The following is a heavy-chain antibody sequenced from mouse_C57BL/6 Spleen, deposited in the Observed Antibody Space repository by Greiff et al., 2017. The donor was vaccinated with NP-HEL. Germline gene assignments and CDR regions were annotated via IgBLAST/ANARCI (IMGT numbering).Heavy chain of an antibody. J-gene: IGHJ1*03. V-gene: IGHV3-6*01. CDR2: ISYDGSN. Sequence: EVQLQESGPGLVKPSQSLSLTCSVTGYSITSGYYWNWIRQFPGNKLEWMGYISYDGSNNYNPSLKNRISITRDTSKNQFFLKLNSVTTEDTATYYCARGFDGYYGYFDVWGTGTTVTVSS. CDR3: ARGFDGYYGYFDV. D-gene: IGHD2-3*01. CDR1: GYSITSGYY.